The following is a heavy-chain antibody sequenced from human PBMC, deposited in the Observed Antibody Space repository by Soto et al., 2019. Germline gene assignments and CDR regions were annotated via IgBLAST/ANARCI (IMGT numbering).Heavy chain of an antibody. CDR1: GYTFTSYA. V-gene: IGHV1-3*01. Sequence: ASVKVSCKASGYTFTSYAMHWVRQAPGQRLEWMGWINAGNGNTKYSQKFQGRVTITRDTSASTAYMELSSLRSEDTAVYYCARVRYYDCWSGYPGYYGRGGWGKGTTVTVAS. D-gene: IGHD3-3*01. CDR3: ARVRYYDCWSGYPGYYGRGG. CDR2: INAGNGNT. J-gene: IGHJ6*04.